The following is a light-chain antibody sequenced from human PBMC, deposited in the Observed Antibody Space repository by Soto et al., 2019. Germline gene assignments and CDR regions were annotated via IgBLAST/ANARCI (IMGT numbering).Light chain of an antibody. CDR3: AAWDDSLNGVV. Sequence: QSVLTQPPSASGTPGQRVAISCSGSGSNIGSNTVNWYQQLPGTAPKLLIYSNNQRPSGVPDRFSGSKSGTSASLAISGLQSEDEADYYCAAWDDSLNGVVFGGGTNLTVL. J-gene: IGLJ2*01. CDR2: SNN. V-gene: IGLV1-44*01. CDR1: GSNIGSNT.